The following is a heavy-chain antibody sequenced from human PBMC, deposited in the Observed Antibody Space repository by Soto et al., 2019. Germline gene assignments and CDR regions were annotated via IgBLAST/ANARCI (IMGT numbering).Heavy chain of an antibody. CDR2: ISGRGGST. D-gene: IGHD5-12*01. CDR1: GFTFSNCA. J-gene: IGHJ4*02. Sequence: GGPLRLYCSASGFTFSNCAMSWVRQAPGKGLEWVSTISGRGGSTYYADSVKGRLTISRDNSKNTLFLQMNSLRAEDTAVYYCAKRFYREEDGYNFFDSWGQGTLVTVSS. V-gene: IGHV3-23*01. CDR3: AKRFYREEDGYNFFDS.